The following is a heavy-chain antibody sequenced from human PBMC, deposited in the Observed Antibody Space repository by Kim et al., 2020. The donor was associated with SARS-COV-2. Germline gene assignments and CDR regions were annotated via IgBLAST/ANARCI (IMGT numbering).Heavy chain of an antibody. CDR3: AHRRGNSGWSQGYFDY. V-gene: IGHV2-5*02. Sequence: SGPTLVNPTQTLTLTCTFSGFSLSTSGVGVGWIRQPPGKALEWLVLIYWDDDKRYSPSLKSRLTITKDSSKNQVVLTMTNMDPVDSATYYCAHRRGNSGWSQGYFDYWGQGTLVTVSS. CDR2: IYWDDDK. D-gene: IGHD6-19*01. CDR1: GFSLSTSGVG. J-gene: IGHJ4*02.